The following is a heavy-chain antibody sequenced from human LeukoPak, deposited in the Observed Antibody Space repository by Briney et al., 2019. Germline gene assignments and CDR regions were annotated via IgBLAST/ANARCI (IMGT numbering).Heavy chain of an antibody. Sequence: GGSLRLSCAASGFTFSDYYMSWIRQAPGKGLEWVSYISSSGSTIYYADSVKGRFTISRDNAKNSLYLQMNSLRAEDTAVYYCARRNVDIVATTPGEAFDIWGQGTMVTVSS. CDR3: ARRNVDIVATTPGEAFDI. CDR2: ISSSGSTI. V-gene: IGHV3-11*01. J-gene: IGHJ3*02. CDR1: GFTFSDYY. D-gene: IGHD5-12*01.